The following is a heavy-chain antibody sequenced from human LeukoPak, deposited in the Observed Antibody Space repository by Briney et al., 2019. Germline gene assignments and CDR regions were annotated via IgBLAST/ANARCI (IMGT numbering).Heavy chain of an antibody. CDR1: GYTFTIYG. CDR3: ARGGALAAAGILDY. Sequence: ASVTVSCTASGYTFTIYGISWVRQAPGQGIEWMGWISAYNGNTNYAQKLQGRVTMTTDTSTSTAYMELRSLRSDDTAVYYCARGGALAAAGILDYWGQGTLVTVSS. D-gene: IGHD6-13*01. J-gene: IGHJ4*02. CDR2: ISAYNGNT. V-gene: IGHV1-18*01.